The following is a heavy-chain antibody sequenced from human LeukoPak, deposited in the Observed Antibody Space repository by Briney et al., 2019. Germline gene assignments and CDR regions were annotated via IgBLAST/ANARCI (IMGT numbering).Heavy chain of an antibody. Sequence: SETLSLTCTVSGGSISSYYWSWIRQPPGKGLEWIGYIYYSGSTNYNPSLKSRVTISADTSKNQFSLKLSSVTAADTAVYYCARLAVAWYYFDYWGQGTLVTVSS. V-gene: IGHV4-59*01. J-gene: IGHJ4*02. CDR1: GGSISSYY. D-gene: IGHD6-19*01. CDR3: ARLAVAWYYFDY. CDR2: IYYSGST.